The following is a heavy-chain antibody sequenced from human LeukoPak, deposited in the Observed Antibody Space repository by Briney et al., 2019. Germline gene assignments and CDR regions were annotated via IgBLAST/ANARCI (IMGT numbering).Heavy chain of an antibody. CDR1: GYTFTSYG. V-gene: IGHV1-18*01. CDR2: ISAYNGNT. CDR3: ARVSNYYDSSGYYFDY. Sequence: GASVKVSCKASGYTFTSYGISWVRQAPGQGLEWMGWISAYNGNTNYAQKLQGRVTMTTDTSTSTAYMELRSLRSDDTAVYYCARVSNYYDSSGYYFDYWGQGTLVTVSS. D-gene: IGHD3-22*01. J-gene: IGHJ4*02.